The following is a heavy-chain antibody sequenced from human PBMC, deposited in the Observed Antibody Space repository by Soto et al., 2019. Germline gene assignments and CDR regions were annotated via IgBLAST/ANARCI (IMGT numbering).Heavy chain of an antibody. J-gene: IGHJ4*02. D-gene: IGHD6-13*01. Sequence: ASVKVSCKASGYTFTSYYMHWVRQAPGQGLEWMGIINPSGGSTSIAQKFQGRVTMTRDTSTSTDYMELSSLRSDDTAVYFCTRGRGIAAAGYFDYWGQGTLVTVSS. CDR2: INPSGGST. CDR3: TRGRGIAAAGYFDY. CDR1: GYTFTSYY. V-gene: IGHV1-46*03.